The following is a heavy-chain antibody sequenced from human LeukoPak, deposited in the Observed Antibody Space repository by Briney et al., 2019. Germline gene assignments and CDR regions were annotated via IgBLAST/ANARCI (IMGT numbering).Heavy chain of an antibody. J-gene: IGHJ4*02. D-gene: IGHD3-9*01. Sequence: GGSLRLSCAASGFTFSSYSMNWVRQAPGKGLEWVSSIIVSGDNTYYTDSVQGRFTISRDNFKNTLYLQMNSLRPEDTAIYYCAKLTPYWGQGTLVTVSS. CDR3: AKLTPY. V-gene: IGHV3-23*01. CDR2: IIVSGDNT. CDR1: GFTFSSYS.